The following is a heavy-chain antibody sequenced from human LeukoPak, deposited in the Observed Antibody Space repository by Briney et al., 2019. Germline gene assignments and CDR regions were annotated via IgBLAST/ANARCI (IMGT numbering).Heavy chain of an antibody. V-gene: IGHV3-15*01. J-gene: IGHJ4*02. CDR1: GFNFNYAW. CDR3: AKGGPRGTYFDY. D-gene: IGHD1-26*01. CDR2: IRSKKDGEIT. Sequence: GGSLRLSCAASGFNFNYAWMSWVRQAPGKGLEWVARIRSKKDGEITDYAAPVKGRFSISRDDSKNTVFLQMSILKTEDTAVYYCAKGGPRGTYFDYWGQGNLVTVSS.